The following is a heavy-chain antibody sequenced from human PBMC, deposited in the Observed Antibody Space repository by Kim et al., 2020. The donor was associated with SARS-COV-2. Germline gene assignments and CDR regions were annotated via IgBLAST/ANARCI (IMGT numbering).Heavy chain of an antibody. J-gene: IGHJ4*02. D-gene: IGHD3-22*01. Sequence: GGSLRLSCAASGFTFSSYSMNWVRQAPGKGLEWVAYISSSGSNIYYADSVKGRFTISRDNARNSLYLQMNRLRDEDTAVYYCARAAHFYDNSGGYWGRGTLVTVSS. V-gene: IGHV3-48*02. CDR2: ISSSGSNI. CDR3: ARAAHFYDNSGGY. CDR1: GFTFSSYS.